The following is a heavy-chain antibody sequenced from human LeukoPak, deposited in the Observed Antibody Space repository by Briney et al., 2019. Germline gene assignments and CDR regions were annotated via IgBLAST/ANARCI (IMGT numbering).Heavy chain of an antibody. J-gene: IGHJ4*02. Sequence: GGSLRLSCAVSGFTLRDYSMTWIRQAPGKGLECVSYMASSGRTIYSADSVMGRFTVSRDNTKNSLYLQMTSLSAEDTAVYYCARSGYGEYDFWGQGTLVTVSS. D-gene: IGHD5-12*01. CDR3: ARSGYGEYDF. V-gene: IGHV3-11*01. CDR2: MASSGRTI. CDR1: GFTLRDYS.